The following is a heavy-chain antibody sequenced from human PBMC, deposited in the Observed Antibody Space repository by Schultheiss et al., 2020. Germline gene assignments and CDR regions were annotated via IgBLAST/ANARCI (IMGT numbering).Heavy chain of an antibody. D-gene: IGHD3-10*01. Sequence: SETLSLTCTVSGASTSSGGYYWSWIRQHPGKGLEWIGEINHSGSTNYNPSLKSRVTISVDTSKNQFSLKLSSVTAADTAVYYCARRRVWFGEPYRVFDYWGQGTLVTVSS. J-gene: IGHJ4*02. CDR1: GASTSSGGYY. V-gene: IGHV4-39*07. CDR2: INHSGST. CDR3: ARRRVWFGEPYRVFDY.